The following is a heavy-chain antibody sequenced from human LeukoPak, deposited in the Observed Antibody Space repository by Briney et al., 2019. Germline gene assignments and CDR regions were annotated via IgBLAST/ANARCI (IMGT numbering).Heavy chain of an antibody. J-gene: IGHJ4*02. CDR2: ISYDGSNK. CDR1: GFTFSSYG. D-gene: IGHD6-19*01. Sequence: GGSLRLSCAASGFTFSSYGMHWVRQAPGKGLECVAVISYDGSNKYYADSVKGRFTISRDSSKNTLYLQMNSLRAEDTAVYYCAKAYSSSGWYFDYWGQGTLVTVSS. V-gene: IGHV3-30*18. CDR3: AKAYSSSGWYFDY.